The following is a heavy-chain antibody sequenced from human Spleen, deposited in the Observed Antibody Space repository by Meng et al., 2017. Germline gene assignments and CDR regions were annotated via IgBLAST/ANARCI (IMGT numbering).Heavy chain of an antibody. D-gene: IGHD6-13*01. CDR3: ARAAAVLSYYYYGMDV. V-gene: IGHV3-33*08. CDR2: IWYDGSNK. Sequence: GESLKISCAASGFTFSSYSMNWVRQAPGKGLEWVAVIWYDGSNKYYADSVKGRFTISRDNSKNTLYLQMNSLRAEDTAVYYCARAAAVLSYYYYGMDVWGQGTTVTVSS. J-gene: IGHJ6*02. CDR1: GFTFSSYS.